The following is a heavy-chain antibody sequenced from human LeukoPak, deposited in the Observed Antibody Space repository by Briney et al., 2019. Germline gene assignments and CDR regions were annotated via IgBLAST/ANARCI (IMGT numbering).Heavy chain of an antibody. D-gene: IGHD1-7*01. CDR1: GYTFTGYY. CDR2: INPNSGGT. CDR3: ARDLMLGDNWNYGFDY. J-gene: IGHJ4*02. Sequence: GASVKVSCKASGYTFTGYYMHWVRQAPGQGLEWMGWINPNSGGTNYAQKFQGRVTMTRDTSISTAYMELSRLRSDDTAVYYCARDLMLGDNWNYGFDYWGQGTLVTVSP. V-gene: IGHV1-2*02.